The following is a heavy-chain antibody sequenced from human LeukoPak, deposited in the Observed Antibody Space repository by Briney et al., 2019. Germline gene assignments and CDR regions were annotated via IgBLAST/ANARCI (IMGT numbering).Heavy chain of an antibody. CDR3: AKATVPLS. CDR2: ISCNGGGI. J-gene: IGHJ4*02. D-gene: IGHD2-2*01. Sequence: GGSLRLSCAASGFAFNSYAMSWVRQAPGKGLEWVSGISCNGGGIYYADSVKGRFTISRDNSKNTVSLQMNSLRGEDTAVYYCAKATVPLSWGQGTLVTVSS. V-gene: IGHV3-23*01. CDR1: GFAFNSYA.